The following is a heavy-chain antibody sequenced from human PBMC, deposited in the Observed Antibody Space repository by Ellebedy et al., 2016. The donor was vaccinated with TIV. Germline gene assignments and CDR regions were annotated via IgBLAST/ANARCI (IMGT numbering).Heavy chain of an antibody. Sequence: ASVKVSCKASGYTFTSYGISWVRQAPGQGLEWMGWISAYNGNTNYAQKLQGRVTMTTDTSTSTAYMELRSLRSDDTAVYYCATDRGKQRSGWYSYYFDYWGQGTLVTVSS. V-gene: IGHV1-18*01. J-gene: IGHJ4*02. CDR3: ATDRGKQRSGWYSYYFDY. CDR1: GYTFTSYG. D-gene: IGHD6-19*01. CDR2: ISAYNGNT.